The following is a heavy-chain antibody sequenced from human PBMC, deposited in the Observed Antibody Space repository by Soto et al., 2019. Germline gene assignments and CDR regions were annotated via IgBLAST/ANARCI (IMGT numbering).Heavy chain of an antibody. CDR3: ARALNLWFGEFLLVDY. D-gene: IGHD3-10*01. CDR1: GYTLTSYY. CDR2: INPSGGST. Sequence: ASVKVSCKASGYTLTSYYMHWVRQAPGQGLELMGIINPSGGSTSYAQKFQGRVTMTRDTSTSTVYMELSSLRSEDTAVYYCARALNLWFGEFLLVDYWGQGTLVTVYS. V-gene: IGHV1-46*01. J-gene: IGHJ4*02.